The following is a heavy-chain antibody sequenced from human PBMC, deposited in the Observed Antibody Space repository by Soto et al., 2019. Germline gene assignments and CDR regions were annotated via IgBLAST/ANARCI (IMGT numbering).Heavy chain of an antibody. J-gene: IGHJ4*02. V-gene: IGHV3-23*01. CDR2: ISGSGGST. Sequence: PGGSLRLSCAASGFTFSSYAMSWVRQAPGKGLEWVSAISGSGGSTYYADSVKGRFTISRDNSKNALYLQMNSLRAEDTAVYYCAKDTSGLPHYFDYWGQGTLVTVSS. CDR1: GFTFSSYA. CDR3: AKDTSGLPHYFDY. D-gene: IGHD6-19*01.